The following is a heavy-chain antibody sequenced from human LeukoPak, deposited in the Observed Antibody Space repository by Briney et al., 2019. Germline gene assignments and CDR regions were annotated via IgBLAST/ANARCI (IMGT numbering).Heavy chain of an antibody. J-gene: IGHJ4*02. CDR3: ARGRVKRSIAAAGQQIFDY. Sequence: ASVKVSCKASGYTFTSYDINWVRQATGQGLEWMGWMNLNSGNTGYAQKFQGRVTMTRNTSISTAYMELSSLRSEDTAVYYCARGRVKRSIAAAGQQIFDYWGQGTLVTVSS. V-gene: IGHV1-8*01. CDR1: GYTFTSYD. D-gene: IGHD6-13*01. CDR2: MNLNSGNT.